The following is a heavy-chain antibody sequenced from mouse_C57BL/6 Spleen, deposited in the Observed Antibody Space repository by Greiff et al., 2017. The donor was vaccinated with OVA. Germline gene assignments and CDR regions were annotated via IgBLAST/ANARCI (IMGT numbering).Heavy chain of an antibody. CDR3: ASNYFDY. Sequence: EVHLVESGGGLVKPGGSLKLSCAASGFTFSSYAMSWVRQTPEKRLEWVATISDGGSYTYYPDNVKGRFTISRDNAKNNLYLQMSHLKSEDTAMYYCASNYFDYWGQGTTLTVSS. V-gene: IGHV5-4*01. CDR1: GFTFSSYA. CDR2: ISDGGSYT. J-gene: IGHJ2*01.